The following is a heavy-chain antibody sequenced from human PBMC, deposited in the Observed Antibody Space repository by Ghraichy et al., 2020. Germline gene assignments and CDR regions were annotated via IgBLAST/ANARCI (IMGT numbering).Heavy chain of an antibody. D-gene: IGHD2-15*01. J-gene: IGHJ4*02. Sequence: GGSLRLSCSASGFTFSSYAMDWLRRAPGKGLEYVSTISTNGVSTYYADSVKGRFTISRDNSKNTLYLQMSSLRPEDTAVYYCVKGWFNFDCWGQGTLVTGSS. V-gene: IGHV3-64D*06. CDR2: ISTNGVST. CDR3: VKGWFNFDC. CDR1: GFTFSSYA.